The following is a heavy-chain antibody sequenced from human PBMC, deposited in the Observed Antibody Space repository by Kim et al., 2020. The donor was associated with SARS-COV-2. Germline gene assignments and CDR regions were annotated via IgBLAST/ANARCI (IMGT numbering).Heavy chain of an antibody. J-gene: IGHJ6*02. V-gene: IGHV3-30*18. CDR3: AKEEGSGYSSGWTDYYYGMDV. Sequence: GGSLRLSCAASGFTFSSYGMHWVRQAPGKGLEWVAVISYDGRNKYYADSVKGRFTISRDNSKNTLYLQMNSLRAEDTAVYYCAKEEGSGYSSGWTDYYYGMDVWGQGTTVTVSS. CDR1: GFTFSSYG. CDR2: ISYDGRNK. D-gene: IGHD6-19*01.